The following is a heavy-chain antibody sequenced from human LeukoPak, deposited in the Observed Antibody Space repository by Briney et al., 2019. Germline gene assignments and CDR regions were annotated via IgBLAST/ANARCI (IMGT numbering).Heavy chain of an antibody. CDR3: ARDNWDDDGLDY. J-gene: IGHJ4*02. Sequence: GGSLRLSCAASGFTFSSYSMNWVRQAPGKGLEWVSSISSSSSYIYYTDSVKGRFTISRDNAKNSLYLQMNSLRAEDTAVYYCARDNWDDDGLDYWGQGTLVTVSS. CDR2: ISSSSSYI. D-gene: IGHD1-1*01. V-gene: IGHV3-21*01. CDR1: GFTFSSYS.